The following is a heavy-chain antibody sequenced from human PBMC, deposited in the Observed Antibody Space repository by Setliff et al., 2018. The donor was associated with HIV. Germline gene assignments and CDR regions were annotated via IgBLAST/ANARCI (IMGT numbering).Heavy chain of an antibody. J-gene: IGHJ4*02. D-gene: IGHD3-9*01. V-gene: IGHV1-2*02. CDR2: INPSDGGA. CDR3: ARGAEDLAINPPSFDYYFDY. Sequence: ASVKVSCKASGYAFTGYYLHWVRQAPGQGLEWMGWINPSDGGAKYAHNFEGRVTMTRDTSISTFYMEVTRLTSDDTALYFCARGAEDLAINPPSFDYYFDYWGQGTPVTVSS. CDR1: GYAFTGYY.